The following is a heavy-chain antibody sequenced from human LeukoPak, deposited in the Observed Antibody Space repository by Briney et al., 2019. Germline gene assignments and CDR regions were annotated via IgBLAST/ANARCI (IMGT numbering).Heavy chain of an antibody. CDR1: GGSISSSNW. V-gene: IGHV4-4*02. J-gene: IGHJ3*02. CDR3: ATSIAARPGAFDI. Sequence: SGTLFLTCSVSGGSISSSNWWSWVRQPPGKGLEWIGYIYYSGSTNYNPSLKSRVTISVDTSKNQFSLKLSSVTAADTAVYYCATSIAARPGAFDIWGQGTMVTVSS. CDR2: IYYSGST. D-gene: IGHD6-6*01.